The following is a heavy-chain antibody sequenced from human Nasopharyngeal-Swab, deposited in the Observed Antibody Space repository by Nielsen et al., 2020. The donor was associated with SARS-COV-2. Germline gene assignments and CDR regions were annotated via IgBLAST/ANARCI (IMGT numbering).Heavy chain of an antibody. J-gene: IGHJ3*02. CDR1: GFTFSSYA. D-gene: IGHD2-15*01. V-gene: IGHV3-23*01. Sequence: GESLKISCAASGFTFSSYAMSWVRQAPGKGLEWVSAISGSGGSTYYADSVKGRFTISRDNSKNTLYLQMNSLRAEDTAVYYCARALNYYCSGGSCYPSHDAFDIWGQGTMVTVSS. CDR2: ISGSGGST. CDR3: ARALNYYCSGGSCYPSHDAFDI.